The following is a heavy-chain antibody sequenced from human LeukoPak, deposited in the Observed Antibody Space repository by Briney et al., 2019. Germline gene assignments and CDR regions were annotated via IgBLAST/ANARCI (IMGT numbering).Heavy chain of an antibody. CDR2: INHSGST. J-gene: IGHJ4*02. D-gene: IGHD5-12*01. V-gene: IGHV4-34*01. CDR1: GGSFSGYY. CDR3: ARGHSGYAD. Sequence: PSETLSLTCAVYGGSFSGYYWSWIRQPPGKGLEWIGEINHSGSTNYNPSLKSRVTISVDTSKNQFSLKLSSVTAADTAVYYCARGHSGYADWGQGTLDTVSS.